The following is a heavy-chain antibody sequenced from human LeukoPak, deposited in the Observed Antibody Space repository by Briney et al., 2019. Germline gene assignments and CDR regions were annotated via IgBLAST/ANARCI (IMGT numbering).Heavy chain of an antibody. CDR3: ARVVLMVYAIEGPIDY. D-gene: IGHD2-8*01. CDR2: IYYSGST. J-gene: IGHJ4*02. V-gene: IGHV4-59*12. Sequence: SETLSLTCTVSGGSISSYYWSWIRQPPGKGLEWIGYIYYSGSTNYNPPLKSRVTISVDTSKNQFSLKLSSVTAADTAVYYCARVVLMVYAIEGPIDYWGQGTLVTVSS. CDR1: GGSISSYY.